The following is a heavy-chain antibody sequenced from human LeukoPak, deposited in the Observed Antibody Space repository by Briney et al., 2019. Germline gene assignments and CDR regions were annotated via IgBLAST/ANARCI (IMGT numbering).Heavy chain of an antibody. CDR1: GFTFSNAW. CDR2: IKSKTDGGTT. D-gene: IGHD1-26*01. J-gene: IGHJ4*02. Sequence: PGGSLRLSCAASGFTFSNAWMSWGRQGSGKGVGWVGRIKSKTDGGTTDYAAPVKGRFTISRDDSKNTLYLQMNSLKTEDTAVYYCTTDPPVVGATDFDYWGQGTLVTVSS. V-gene: IGHV3-15*01. CDR3: TTDPPVVGATDFDY.